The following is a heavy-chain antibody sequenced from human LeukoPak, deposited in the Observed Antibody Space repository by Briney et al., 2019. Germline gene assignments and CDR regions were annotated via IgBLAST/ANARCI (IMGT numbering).Heavy chain of an antibody. V-gene: IGHV3-23*01. Sequence: GGSLRLSCAAPGFTFSDYAMSWVRQVPGKGLEWVSTLSGSGTTTFYANSVKGRFTISRDSSKNTLYLQMNNLRAADTALYYCTKDYDTVGYYSSDYWGQGTLVTVSS. CDR1: GFTFSDYA. J-gene: IGHJ4*02. CDR2: LSGSGTTT. CDR3: TKDYDTVGYYSSDY. D-gene: IGHD3-22*01.